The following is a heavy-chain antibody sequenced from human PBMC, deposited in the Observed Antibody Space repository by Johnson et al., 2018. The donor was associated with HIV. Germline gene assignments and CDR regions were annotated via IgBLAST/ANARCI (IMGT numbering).Heavy chain of an antibody. CDR3: ARAGIAARPPTRPPDAFDI. CDR2: IWYDGSNK. CDR1: GFTFSSYG. J-gene: IGHJ3*02. Sequence: QVQLVESGGGVVQPGRSLRLSCAASGFTFSSYGMHWVRQAPGKGLEWVAVIWYDGSNKYYADSVKGRFTISRDNSKNTLYLQMNSLRAEDTAVYYCARAGIAARPPTRPPDAFDIWGQGTMVTVSS. D-gene: IGHD6-6*01. V-gene: IGHV3-30*19.